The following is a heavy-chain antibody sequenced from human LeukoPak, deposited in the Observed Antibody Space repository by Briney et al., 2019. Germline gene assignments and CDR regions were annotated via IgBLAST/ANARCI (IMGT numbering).Heavy chain of an antibody. V-gene: IGHV3-48*04. Sequence: GGSLRLSCAASGFTFSSYSMNWVRQAPGKGLEWVSYISSSSSTIYYADSVKGRFTISRDNAKNSLYLQINSLRAEDTAVYYCARAGMPGGYCSSTSCPYYYYMDVWGKGTTVTVSS. D-gene: IGHD2-2*03. J-gene: IGHJ6*03. CDR2: ISSSSSTI. CDR3: ARAGMPGGYCSSTSCPYYYYMDV. CDR1: GFTFSSYS.